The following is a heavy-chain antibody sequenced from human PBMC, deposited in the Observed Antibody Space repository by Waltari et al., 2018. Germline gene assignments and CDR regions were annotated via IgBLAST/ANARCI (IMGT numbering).Heavy chain of an antibody. CDR2: IYHSGST. V-gene: IGHV4-38-2*01. CDR1: GYSISSGYY. CDR3: ARNLVDYSNSGALDY. Sequence: QVQLQESGPGLVKPSETLSLTCAVSGYSISSGYYWGWIRQPPGKGLEWIGSIYHSGSTYYNPSLKSRVTISVDTSKNQFSLKLSSVTAADTAVYYCARNLVDYSNSGALDYWGQGTLVTVSS. J-gene: IGHJ4*02. D-gene: IGHD4-4*01.